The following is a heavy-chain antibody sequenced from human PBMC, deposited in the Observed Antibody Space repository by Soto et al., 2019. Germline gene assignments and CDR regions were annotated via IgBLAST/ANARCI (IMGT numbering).Heavy chain of an antibody. CDR3: AREPIAARLYYYYYYGMDV. CDR1: GFTYSNFF. J-gene: IGHJ6*02. D-gene: IGHD6-6*01. V-gene: IGHV3-74*01. CDR2: IDSDGRTT. Sequence: GGSLRLSCEASGFTYSNFFMHWVRQAPGKGLVWVSRIDSDGRTTHYADSVKGRFTISRDNAKNSLYLQMNSLRAEDTAVYYCAREPIAARLYYYYYYGMDVWGQGTTVTVSS.